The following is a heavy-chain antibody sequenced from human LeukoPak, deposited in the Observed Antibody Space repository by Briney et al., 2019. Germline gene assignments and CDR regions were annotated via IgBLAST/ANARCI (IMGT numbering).Heavy chain of an antibody. CDR1: GYTFTSYG. CDR2: ISAYNGNT. J-gene: IGHJ6*02. V-gene: IGHV1-18*01. D-gene: IGHD2-2*01. Sequence: ASVKVSCKASGYTFTSYGISWVRQAPGQGLEWMGWISAYNGNTNYAQKLQGRVTMTTDTSTSTAYMELRSLRSDDTVVYYCARGYCSSTSCPYGMDVWGQGTTVTVSS. CDR3: ARGYCSSTSCPYGMDV.